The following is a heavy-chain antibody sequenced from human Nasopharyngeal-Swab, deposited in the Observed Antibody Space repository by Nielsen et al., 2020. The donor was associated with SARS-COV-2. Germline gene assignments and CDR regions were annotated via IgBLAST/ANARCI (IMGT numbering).Heavy chain of an antibody. D-gene: IGHD4/OR15-4a*01. CDR3: TKGRADYSNPSFDN. CDR2: ISYDGSEE. V-gene: IGHV3-30*18. CDR1: GFNFRTHE. J-gene: IGHJ4*02. Sequence: GASLKISCAASGFNFRTHEMHWVRQALGKGLEWVAGISYDGSEEHYVDSVKGRFTISRDNARNSLYLQMDSLRPEDTAFYYCTKGRADYSNPSFDNWGQGTLVTVS.